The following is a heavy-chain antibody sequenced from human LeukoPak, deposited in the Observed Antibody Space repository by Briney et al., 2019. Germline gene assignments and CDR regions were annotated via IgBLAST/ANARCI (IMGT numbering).Heavy chain of an antibody. CDR1: GVSISSYY. Sequence: ASETLSLTCTVSGVSISSYYWSWIRQPPGKGLELIGYIYYSGSTNYNPSLKSRVTISIDTSKNQLSLKLSSVTAADTAVYYCARFSVAAAGTGWFDPCVQGTLVTVSA. D-gene: IGHD6-13*01. J-gene: IGHJ5*02. CDR3: ARFSVAAAGTGWFDP. V-gene: IGHV4-59*01. CDR2: IYYSGST.